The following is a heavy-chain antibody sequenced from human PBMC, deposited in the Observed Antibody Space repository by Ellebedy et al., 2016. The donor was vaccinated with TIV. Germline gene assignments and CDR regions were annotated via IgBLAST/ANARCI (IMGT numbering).Heavy chain of an antibody. CDR3: AKGRGGGSDSSAPRYYFDY. CDR1: GFTFSRNA. J-gene: IGHJ4*02. D-gene: IGHD3-22*01. Sequence: GESLKISCAASGFTFSRNAMSWVRQAPGKGLEWVSAISGSSDRTYYVDSVEGRFIISRDNSKKTLYLQMNSLRAEETAVYYCAKGRGGGSDSSAPRYYFDYWGLGTLVTVSS. CDR2: ISGSSDRT. V-gene: IGHV3-23*01.